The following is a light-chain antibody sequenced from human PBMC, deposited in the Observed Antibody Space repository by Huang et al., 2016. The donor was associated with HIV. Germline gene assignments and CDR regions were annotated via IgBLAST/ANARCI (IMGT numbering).Light chain of an antibody. CDR1: QRVSSK. CDR3: QQYNNWWT. Sequence: EIVMTQSPATLSVSPGERATLSCRASQRVSSKLAWYQQKPGQAPRPLIYGASTKATGITARFSGSGSGTEFTLTISSLQSEDFAVYYCQQYNNWWTFGQGTKVEIK. CDR2: GAS. J-gene: IGKJ1*01. V-gene: IGKV3-15*01.